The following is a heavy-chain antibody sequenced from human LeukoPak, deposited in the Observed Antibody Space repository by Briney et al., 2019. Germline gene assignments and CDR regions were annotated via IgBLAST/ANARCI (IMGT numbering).Heavy chain of an antibody. CDR3: VRDGYSYGFMLAFDI. V-gene: IGHV3-74*01. Sequence: GGSLRLSCAASGFTFSGYWMHWVRQAPGKGLVWVSRINSDGSSTSYADSVKGRFTISRDSAKNTLYLQRNSLRAEDTAVYYCVRDGYSYGFMLAFDIWGLGTRVTVSS. CDR2: INSDGSST. CDR1: GFTFSGYW. J-gene: IGHJ3*02. D-gene: IGHD5-18*01.